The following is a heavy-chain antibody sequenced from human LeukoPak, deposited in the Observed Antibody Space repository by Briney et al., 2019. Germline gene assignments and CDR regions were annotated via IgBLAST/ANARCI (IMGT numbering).Heavy chain of an antibody. CDR3: ARRSLQGVLLWFGEPSGWFDP. CDR2: INHSGSS. J-gene: IGHJ5*02. D-gene: IGHD3-10*01. Sequence: SETLSLTCAVYDGSFTGYYWNWIRQSPEKGLEWIGEINHSGSSNYNPSLKSRVTISVDTSKNQFSLKLSSVTAADTAVYYCARRSLQGVLLWFGEPSGWFDPWGQGTLVTVSS. CDR1: DGSFTGYY. V-gene: IGHV4-34*01.